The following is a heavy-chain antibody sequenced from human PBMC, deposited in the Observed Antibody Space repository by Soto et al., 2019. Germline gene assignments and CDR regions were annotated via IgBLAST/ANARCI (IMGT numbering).Heavy chain of an antibody. CDR1: GGSISSYY. J-gene: IGHJ4*02. D-gene: IGHD5-18*01. CDR2: IYYSGST. V-gene: IGHV4-59*01. Sequence: SETLSLTCTVSGGSISSYYWSWIRQPPGKGLGWIGYIYYSGSTNYSPSLKSRVTISVDTSKNQFSLKLSSVPAADTAVYYCAREYGYEGLDYWGQGTLVTVSP. CDR3: AREYGYEGLDY.